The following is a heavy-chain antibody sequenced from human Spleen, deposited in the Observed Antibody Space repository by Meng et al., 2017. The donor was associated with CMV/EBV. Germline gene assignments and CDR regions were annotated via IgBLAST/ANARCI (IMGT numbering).Heavy chain of an antibody. CDR2: TCYRSMFLN. J-gene: IGHJ3*02. V-gene: IGHV6-1*01. Sequence: SQTLSLTCAISGDSVSSNSAAWNWIRQSPSRGLEWLGRTCYRSMFLNDYAVAVKGRITINPDTSKNQFSLHLNSVTPEDTAVYYCARDFYPDNAFDIWGQGTMVTVSS. CDR1: GDSVSSNSAA. CDR3: ARDFYPDNAFDI.